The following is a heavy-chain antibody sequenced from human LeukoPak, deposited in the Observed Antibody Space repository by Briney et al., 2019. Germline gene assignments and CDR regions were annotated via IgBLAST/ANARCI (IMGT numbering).Heavy chain of an antibody. CDR1: GYTFTGYY. CDR3: ARESAAGTSLDY. D-gene: IGHD6-13*01. CDR2: INPNSGGT. Sequence: ASVKVSCKSSGYTFTGYYMHWVRQAPGQGLEWMGWINPNSGGTNYAQKFQGRVTMTRETSISTAYMELSRLRSDDTAVYYCARESAAGTSLDYWGQGTLVTVSS. V-gene: IGHV1-2*02. J-gene: IGHJ4*02.